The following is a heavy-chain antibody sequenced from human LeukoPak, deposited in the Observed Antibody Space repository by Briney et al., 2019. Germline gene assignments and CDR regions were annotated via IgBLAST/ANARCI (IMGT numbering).Heavy chain of an antibody. CDR1: GFSVSDYY. CDR3: ARETVAGTFDY. Sequence: GRSLRLSCAGSGFSVSDYYISWVRQAPGKGLEWISDVGGSDNFISYSDSVKGRFTISTDYANNSLYLEMNSLRVDDTAVYYCARETVAGTFDYWGQGTLVTVSS. J-gene: IGHJ4*02. D-gene: IGHD6-19*01. CDR2: VGGSDNFI. V-gene: IGHV3-11*01.